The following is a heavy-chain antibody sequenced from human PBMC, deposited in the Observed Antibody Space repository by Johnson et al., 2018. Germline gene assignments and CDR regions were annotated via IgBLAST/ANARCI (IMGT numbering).Heavy chain of an antibody. CDR1: GFTFGDYA. D-gene: IGHD2-21*02. CDR2: IRSKAYGGTT. CDR3: ARGEVFEGYCGGDCRQVDAFDI. J-gene: IGHJ3*02. V-gene: IGHV3-49*05. Sequence: QLVESGGGLVKPGRSLRLSCTASGFTFGDYAMSWFRQAPGKGLEWVGFIRSKAYGGTTEYAASVKGRFTISRADSKSIAYLQMNSLKTEDTAVYYCARGEVFEGYCGGDCRQVDAFDIWGQGTMVTVSS.